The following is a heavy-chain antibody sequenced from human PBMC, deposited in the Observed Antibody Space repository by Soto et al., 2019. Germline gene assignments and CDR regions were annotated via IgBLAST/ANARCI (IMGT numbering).Heavy chain of an antibody. D-gene: IGHD2-15*01. J-gene: IGHJ4*02. CDR2: ISSSSSTI. V-gene: IGHV3-48*02. CDR3: ARVHGYCSGGSCYPGLVDY. CDR1: GFTFSSYS. Sequence: ESGGGLVQPGGPLRLSCAASGFTFSSYSMNWVRQAPGKGLEWVSYISSSSSTIYYADSVKGRFTISRDNAKNSLYLQMNSLRDEDTAVYYCARVHGYCSGGSCYPGLVDYWGQGTLVTVSS.